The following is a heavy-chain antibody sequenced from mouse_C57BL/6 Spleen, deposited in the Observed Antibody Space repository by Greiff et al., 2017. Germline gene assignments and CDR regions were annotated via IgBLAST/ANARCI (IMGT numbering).Heavy chain of an antibody. CDR2: INPNNGGT. CDR3: ESYDGYYGY. Sequence: EVQLQQSGPELVKPGASVKISCKASGYTFTDYYMNWVKQSHGKSLEWIGDINPNNGGTSYNQKFKGKATLTVDKSSSTAYMELRSLAAEDSAVYDRESYDGYYGYWGQGTTLTVSS. CDR1: GYTFTDYY. D-gene: IGHD2-3*01. J-gene: IGHJ2*01. V-gene: IGHV1-26*01.